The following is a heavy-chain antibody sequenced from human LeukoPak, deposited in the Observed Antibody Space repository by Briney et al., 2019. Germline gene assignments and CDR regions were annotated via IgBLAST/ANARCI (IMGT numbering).Heavy chain of an antibody. CDR3: ASGYSSSVSDYFDY. J-gene: IGHJ4*02. Sequence: SETLSLTCTVSGYAIISGGFSWNWIRQPPGKGLEWIGCIYDRGPAHYNPSLKSRVTISVDTSKNQFSLKLSSVTAADTAVYYCASGYSSSVSDYFDYWGQGTLVTVSS. CDR2: IYDRGPA. V-gene: IGHV4-30-2*03. CDR1: GYAIISGGFS. D-gene: IGHD6-6*01.